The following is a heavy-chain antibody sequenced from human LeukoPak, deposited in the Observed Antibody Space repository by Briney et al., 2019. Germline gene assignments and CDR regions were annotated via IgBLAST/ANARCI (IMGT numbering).Heavy chain of an antibody. CDR3: ARQPDSGSYYNFDY. V-gene: IGHV4-61*05. J-gene: IGHJ4*02. D-gene: IGHD1-26*01. Sequence: PSETLSLTCTVSGGSISSSSYYWGWIRQPPGKGLEWLGWISYSGSTNYNPSLKSRVAISLDMSKNQLSLKLNSVTAADTAVYYCARQPDSGSYYNFDYWGQGSLVTVSS. CDR2: ISYSGST. CDR1: GGSISSSSYY.